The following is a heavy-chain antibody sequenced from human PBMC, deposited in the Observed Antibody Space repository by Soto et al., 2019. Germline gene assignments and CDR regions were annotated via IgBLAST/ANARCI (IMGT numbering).Heavy chain of an antibody. D-gene: IGHD6-13*01. CDR3: ATSYPGIAAAGPDRGYYYYGMDV. Sequence: VGSLRLSCAASGFTFSSYSMNWVRQAPGKGLEWVSYISSSSSTIYYADSVKGRFTISRDNAKNSLYLQMNSLRDEDTAVYYCATSYPGIAAAGPDRGYYYYGMDVWGQGTTVTVSS. V-gene: IGHV3-48*02. CDR1: GFTFSSYS. J-gene: IGHJ6*02. CDR2: ISSSSSTI.